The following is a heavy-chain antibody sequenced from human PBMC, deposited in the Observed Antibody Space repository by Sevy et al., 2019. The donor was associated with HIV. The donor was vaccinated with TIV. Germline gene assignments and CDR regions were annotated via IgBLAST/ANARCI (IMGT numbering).Heavy chain of an antibody. D-gene: IGHD2-15*01. CDR2: IYYSGST. Sequence: SETLSLTCTVSGGSISSYYWSWIRQPPGKGLEWIGYIYYSGSTNYNPSLKSRVTISVDTSKNQFSLKLSSVTAADTAVYYCARGINCSGGSCYPNDYWGQGTLVTASS. CDR1: GGSISSYY. CDR3: ARGINCSGGSCYPNDY. J-gene: IGHJ4*02. V-gene: IGHV4-59*01.